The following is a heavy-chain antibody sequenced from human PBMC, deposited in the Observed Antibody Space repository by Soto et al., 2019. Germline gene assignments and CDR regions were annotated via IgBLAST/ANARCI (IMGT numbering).Heavy chain of an antibody. J-gene: IGHJ6*02. CDR3: ARDRRYSGYDYYYYYYGMDV. CDR2: INHSGST. CDR1: GGSFSGYY. Sequence: SETLSLTCAVYGGSFSGYYWSWIRQPPGKGLEWIAEINHSGSTKYNPSLKSRVTISVDTDKNQFSLKRSSVTAADTAVYYCARDRRYSGYDYYYYYYGMDVWGQGTTVTVSS. V-gene: IGHV4-34*01. D-gene: IGHD5-12*01.